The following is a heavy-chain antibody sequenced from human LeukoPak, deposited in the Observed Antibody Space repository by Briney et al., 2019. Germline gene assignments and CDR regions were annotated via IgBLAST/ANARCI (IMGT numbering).Heavy chain of an antibody. D-gene: IGHD2-2*01. V-gene: IGHV1-2*02. CDR3: ASGLGYCSSTSCQGPYGMDV. CDR1: GYTFTGYY. J-gene: IGHJ6*02. Sequence: GASVKVSCKASGYTFTGYYMHCVRQAPGQGLEWMGWINPNSGGTNYAQKFQGRVTMTRDTSLSTAYMELSRLRSDDTAVYYCASGLGYCSSTSCQGPYGMDVWGQGTTVTDSS. CDR2: INPNSGGT.